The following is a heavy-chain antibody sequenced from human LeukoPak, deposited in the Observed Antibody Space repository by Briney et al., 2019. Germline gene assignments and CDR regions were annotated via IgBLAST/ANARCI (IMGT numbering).Heavy chain of an antibody. Sequence: SETLSLTCTVSGGSISSSSYYWGWIRQPPGKGLEWIGSIYYSGSTYYNPSLKSRVTISVDTSKNQFSLKLSSVTAADTAVYYCASFWAAGGPRGDYWGQGTLVTVSS. CDR3: ASFWAAGGPRGDY. CDR2: IYYSGST. V-gene: IGHV4-39*01. D-gene: IGHD1-14*01. J-gene: IGHJ4*02. CDR1: GGSISSSSYY.